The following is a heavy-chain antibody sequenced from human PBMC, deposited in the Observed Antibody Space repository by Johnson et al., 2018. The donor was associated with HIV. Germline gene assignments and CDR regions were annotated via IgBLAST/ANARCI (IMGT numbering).Heavy chain of an antibody. CDR3: ARVQIAARWSDALHF. Sequence: QVQLVESGGGVVQSGRSLRLSCVASGFTLGSFGMHWVRQAPGKGLEWVAVISYDGTNEYYAESVKARFTISRDNSKNTLYLVMNRLRPEDTAVYYCARVQIAARWSDALHFWGQGTKVTVSS. J-gene: IGHJ3*01. V-gene: IGHV3-30*03. CDR1: GFTLGSFG. D-gene: IGHD6-6*01. CDR2: ISYDGTNE.